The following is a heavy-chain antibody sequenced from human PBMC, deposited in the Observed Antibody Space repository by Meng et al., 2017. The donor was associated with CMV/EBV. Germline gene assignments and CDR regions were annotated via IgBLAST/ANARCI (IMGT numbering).Heavy chain of an antibody. V-gene: IGHV3-15*01. Sequence: GESLKISCAASGFTFSNAWMSWVRQAPGKGLEWVGRIKSKTDGGTTDYAAPVKGRFTISRDDSKNTLYLQMNSLRAEDTAVYYCARGGGIWFGEGLIDYWGQGTLVTVSS. CDR2: IKSKTDGGTT. J-gene: IGHJ4*02. CDR3: ARGGGIWFGEGLIDY. D-gene: IGHD3-10*01. CDR1: GFTFSNAW.